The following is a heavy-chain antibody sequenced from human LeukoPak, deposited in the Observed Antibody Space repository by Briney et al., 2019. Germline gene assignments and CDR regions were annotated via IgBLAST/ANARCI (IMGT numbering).Heavy chain of an antibody. J-gene: IGHJ5*02. CDR1: GYTFTSYD. D-gene: IGHD2-2*01. CDR2: MNPNSGNT. CDR3: AREGAYCSSTSCHIQNWFDP. V-gene: IGHV1-8*01. Sequence: ASVKVSCKASGYTFTSYDINWVRQATGQGLEWKGWMNPNSGNTGYAQKFQGRVTMTRNTPISTAYMELSSLRSDDTAVYYCAREGAYCSSTSCHIQNWFDPWGQGTLVTVSS.